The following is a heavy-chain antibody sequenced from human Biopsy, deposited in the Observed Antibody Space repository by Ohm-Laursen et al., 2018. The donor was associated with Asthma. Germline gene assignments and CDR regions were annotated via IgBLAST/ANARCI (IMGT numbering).Heavy chain of an antibody. CDR2: LIPVLGTA. Sequence: GASVKASCNASGDSLASFINYAISWVRQAPRQGLEWLGGLIPVLGTADYAQKFQGRVTFTADESTSSAYMELSSLRSEDSAVYYCAREVSTVDYGYYYFAMDVWGQGTTVTVSS. CDR1: GDSLASFINYA. D-gene: IGHD4-17*01. J-gene: IGHJ6*02. V-gene: IGHV1-69*13. CDR3: AREVSTVDYGYYYFAMDV.